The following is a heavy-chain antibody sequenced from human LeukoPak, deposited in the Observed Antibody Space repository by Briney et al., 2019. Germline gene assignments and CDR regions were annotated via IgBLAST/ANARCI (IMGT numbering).Heavy chain of an antibody. CDR2: TRNKAKSYTT. J-gene: IGHJ5*02. D-gene: IGHD3-3*01. V-gene: IGHV3-72*01. Sequence: GGSLSLSCAASGFTFSDHYMDWVRQAPGKGLEGFGRTRNKAKSYTTEYAASVKGRFTISRDDSKNSPYLQMTSLQSEDTAVYYCAREFRHYDFWSGYSGWFDPWGQGTLVTVSS. CDR1: GFTFSDHY. CDR3: AREFRHYDFWSGYSGWFDP.